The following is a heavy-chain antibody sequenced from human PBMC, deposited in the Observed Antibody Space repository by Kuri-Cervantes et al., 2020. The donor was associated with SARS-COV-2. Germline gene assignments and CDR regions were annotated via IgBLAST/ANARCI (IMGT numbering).Heavy chain of an antibody. CDR2: INPNSGGT. CDR1: GYTFTGYY. D-gene: IGHD3-22*01. J-gene: IGHJ3*02. CDR3: ARSTAFRRLVVIXQGGAFDI. V-gene: IGHV1-2*04. Sequence: ASVKVSCKASGYTFTGYYMHWVRQAPGQGLEWMGWINPNSGGTNYAQKFQGWVTMTRDTSISTAYMELSRLRSDDTAVYYCARSTAFRRLVVIXQGGAFDIWGQGTMVTVSS.